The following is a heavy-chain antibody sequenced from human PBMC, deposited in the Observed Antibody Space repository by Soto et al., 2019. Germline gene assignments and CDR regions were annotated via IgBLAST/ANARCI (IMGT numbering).Heavy chain of an antibody. CDR3: AKNQGVELVPLATVDWFDP. V-gene: IGHV3-23*01. D-gene: IGHD1-26*01. J-gene: IGHJ5*02. CDR2: ISGSGFKK. CDR1: GFIFENFG. Sequence: GGSLRLSCAASGFIFENFGMSWVRQAPGKGLEWISSISGSGFKKYYADSVKGLFTISRDNSKSTVYLELNNLSAEDTAVYHCAKNQGVELVPLATVDWFDPWGQGSVVTVS.